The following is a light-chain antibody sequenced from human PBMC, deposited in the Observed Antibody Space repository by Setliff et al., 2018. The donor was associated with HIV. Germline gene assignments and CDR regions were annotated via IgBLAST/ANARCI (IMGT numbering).Light chain of an antibody. CDR1: SSDAGGYNY. CDR3: SSYTSSSTFYV. V-gene: IGLV2-14*03. Sequence: SALTQPASVSGSPGQSITISCTGTSSDAGGYNYVSWYQQHPGKAPKLMIYDVSNRPSGVSNRFSGSKSGNTASLTISGLQAEDEADYYCSSYTSSSTFYVFGTGTKVTV. CDR2: DVS. J-gene: IGLJ1*01.